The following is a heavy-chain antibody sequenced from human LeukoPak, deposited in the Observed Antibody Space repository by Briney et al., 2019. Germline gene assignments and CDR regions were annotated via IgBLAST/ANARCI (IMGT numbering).Heavy chain of an antibody. D-gene: IGHD5-12*01. Sequence: GTLSLTCAVSGASISSSNWWSWVRQPPGKGLEWIGEIYHSGSTNYNPSLNPSLKSRVTISVDTSKNQFSLKLSSVTAADTAVYYCARDKRLRSVPSNWFDPWGQGTLVTVSS. J-gene: IGHJ5*02. CDR3: ARDKRLRSVPSNWFDP. CDR1: GASISSSNW. V-gene: IGHV4-4*02. CDR2: IYHSGST.